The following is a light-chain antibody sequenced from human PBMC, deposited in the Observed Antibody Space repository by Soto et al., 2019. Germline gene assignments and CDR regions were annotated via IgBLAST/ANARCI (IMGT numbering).Light chain of an antibody. J-gene: IGKJ2*01. V-gene: IGKV1-39*01. Sequence: DIQMTQSPASLSASVGDRVSITCRASQTVATFLNWYQQKPGKVPQLLIFDASTLQSGVPSSFSGSGSGTEFTLVISSLQREDFATYYCQQSLSTPYTFGPGTKLEIK. CDR1: QTVATF. CDR2: DAS. CDR3: QQSLSTPYT.